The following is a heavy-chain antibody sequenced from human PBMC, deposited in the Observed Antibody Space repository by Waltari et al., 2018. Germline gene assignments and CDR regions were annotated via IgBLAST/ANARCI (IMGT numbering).Heavy chain of an antibody. J-gene: IGHJ5*02. Sequence: QVQLVQSGAEVQKPGASVRGSCKASGYTFTSYDTNLVRQATGQGLEWLGWVNPDSGNTGYAQKFRGRVTMTRSTSISTAYMELASLKSDDTAVYYCARGRPSYKHGYTSYALTDLWGQGTLVTVSS. CDR1: GYTFTSYD. D-gene: IGHD2-2*01. V-gene: IGHV1-8*02. CDR2: VNPDSGNT. CDR3: ARGRPSYKHGYTSYALTDL.